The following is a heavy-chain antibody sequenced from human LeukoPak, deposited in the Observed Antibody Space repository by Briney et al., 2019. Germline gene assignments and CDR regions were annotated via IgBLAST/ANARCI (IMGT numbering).Heavy chain of an antibody. CDR2: IYSDGRT. V-gene: IGHV3-53*01. D-gene: IGHD3-16*01. J-gene: IGHJ3*02. CDR1: GFTVSDDY. CDR3: ARLQVPKYIYHRSDYSAGAFDI. Sequence: GGSLRLSCAASGFTVSDDYMSWVRQAPGKGLEWVSVIYSDGRTYYADSVKGRFTISRDNSKNTLYLQMNRLRAEDTAAYYCARLQVPKYIYHRSDYSAGAFDIWGQGTMVTVSS.